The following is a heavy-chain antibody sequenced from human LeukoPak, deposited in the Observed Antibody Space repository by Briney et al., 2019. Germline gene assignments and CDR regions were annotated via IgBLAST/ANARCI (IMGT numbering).Heavy chain of an antibody. V-gene: IGHV4-39*07. CDR2: IYYSGST. D-gene: IGHD3-16*01. CDR1: GGSISSSSYY. CDR3: ARDFQIYYDYVWGSTAGY. J-gene: IGHJ4*02. Sequence: SETLSLTCTVSGGSISSSSYYWGWIRQPPGRGLEWIGSIYYSGSTYYNPSLKSRVTISVDTSKNQFSLKLSSVTAADTAVYYFARDFQIYYDYVWGSTAGYWGQGTLVTVSS.